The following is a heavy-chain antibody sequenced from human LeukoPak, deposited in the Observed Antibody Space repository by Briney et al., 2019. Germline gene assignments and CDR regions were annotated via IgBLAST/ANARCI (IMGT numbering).Heavy chain of an antibody. V-gene: IGHV3-9*01. J-gene: IGHJ4*02. CDR3: ARGGGNYAFDY. CDR1: GFTFDDYA. CDR2: ISWNSGSI. Sequence: PGRSLRLSCAASGFTFDDYAMHWVRQAPGKGLEWVSGISWNSGSIGYADSVRGRFTISRDNSKSTLYLQMNSLRAEDTAVYYCARGGGNYAFDYWGQGTLVTVSS. D-gene: IGHD1-26*01.